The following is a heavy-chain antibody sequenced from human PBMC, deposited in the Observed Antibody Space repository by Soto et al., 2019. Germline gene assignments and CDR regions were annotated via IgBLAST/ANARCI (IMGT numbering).Heavy chain of an antibody. Sequence: PGGSLRLSCAASGFTFSSYGMHWVRQAPGKGLEWVAVISYDGSNKYYADSVKGRFTISRDNSKNTLYLQTNSLRAEDTAVYYCAKDQGSSSKHYGMDVWGQGTTVTVSS. CDR1: GFTFSSYG. CDR2: ISYDGSNK. J-gene: IGHJ6*02. V-gene: IGHV3-30*18. CDR3: AKDQGSSSKHYGMDV. D-gene: IGHD6-6*01.